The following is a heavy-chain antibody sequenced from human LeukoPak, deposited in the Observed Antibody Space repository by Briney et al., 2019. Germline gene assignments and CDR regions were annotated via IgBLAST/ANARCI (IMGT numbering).Heavy chain of an antibody. Sequence: ASVKVSCKASGGTFSSYAISWVRQATGQGLEWMGWMNPNSGNTGYAQKFQGRVTMTRKTSISTAYMELSSLRSEDTAVYYCASGVHVDGSGSYYLDYWGQGTLVTVSS. CDR2: MNPNSGNT. CDR3: ASGVHVDGSGSYYLDY. J-gene: IGHJ4*02. V-gene: IGHV1-8*02. D-gene: IGHD3-10*01. CDR1: GGTFSSYA.